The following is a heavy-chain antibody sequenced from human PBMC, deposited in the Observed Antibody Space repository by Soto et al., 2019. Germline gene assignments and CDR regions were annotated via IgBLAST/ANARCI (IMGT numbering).Heavy chain of an antibody. V-gene: IGHV1-69*01. D-gene: IGHD1-26*01. J-gene: IGHJ4*02. Sequence: QVQLVQSGAEVKKPGSSVKFSCKASGGTFSSYSINWVRQAPGQGLEWMGEIIPIFGTANYAQKFQGRVTITAAESTSTAYMELSSLRSEDRAVYYCSRDGGRHSGGIDYWGQGTLVTVSS. CDR2: IIPIFGTA. CDR3: SRDGGRHSGGIDY. CDR1: GGTFSSYS.